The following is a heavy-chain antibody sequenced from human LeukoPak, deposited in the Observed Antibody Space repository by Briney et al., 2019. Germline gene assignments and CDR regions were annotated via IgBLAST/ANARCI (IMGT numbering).Heavy chain of an antibody. V-gene: IGHV4-30-4*01. Sequence: SQTLSLTCTVSGASIISDDSYWSWIRHPPGKGLEWTGNIYYSGSTYYNPSLESRVTISVDTSKNHFSLKLSSVTAADTAVYYCARQLSNDGDYVGAFDSWGQGTLVTVSS. CDR1: GASIISDDSY. CDR2: IYYSGST. D-gene: IGHD4-17*01. J-gene: IGHJ4*02. CDR3: ARQLSNDGDYVGAFDS.